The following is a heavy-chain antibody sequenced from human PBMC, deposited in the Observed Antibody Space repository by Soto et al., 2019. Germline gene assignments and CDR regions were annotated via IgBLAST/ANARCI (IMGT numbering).Heavy chain of an antibody. Sequence: SETLSLTCAVHNGSLNGYYWNWIRQPPGKGLERTGEINHSGTTHLNTSLKNRVTMSDDTSKNLVSLTLMSVTAADMAVYFCARGVGYTYGFSVYWGQGTWVTVS. D-gene: IGHD5-18*01. CDR2: INHSGTT. CDR3: ARGVGYTYGFSVY. CDR1: NGSLNGYY. J-gene: IGHJ4*02. V-gene: IGHV4-34*01.